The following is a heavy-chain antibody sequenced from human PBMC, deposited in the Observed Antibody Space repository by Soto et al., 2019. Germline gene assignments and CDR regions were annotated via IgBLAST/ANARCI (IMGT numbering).Heavy chain of an antibody. CDR2: IWHDGNEK. CDR1: GFTFSDYG. CDR3: AREFGQYGNSRFDP. D-gene: IGHD6-6*01. J-gene: IGHJ5*02. V-gene: IGHV3-33*01. Sequence: QVQLVESGGGVVQPGRSLRLSCAASGFTFSDYGMHWVRQTPGKGLEWVALIWHDGNEKYYADSAKGRFTVSRDNSKNTLYRQMNSLRAEDTALYYCAREFGQYGNSRFDPGGPGTLVAVSS.